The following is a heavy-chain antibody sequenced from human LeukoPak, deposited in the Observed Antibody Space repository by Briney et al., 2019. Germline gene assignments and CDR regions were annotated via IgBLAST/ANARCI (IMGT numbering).Heavy chain of an antibody. V-gene: IGHV3-30*19. CDR2: ISYDGSNK. D-gene: IGHD3-3*01. J-gene: IGHJ5*02. CDR1: GFNFNNYG. Sequence: GGSLRLFCAASGFNFNNYGMHWVRQAPGKGLEWVAVISYDGSNKYYADSVKGRFTISRDNSKNTLYLQMNSLRAEDTAVYYCARQGITIFGVVPSPHNWFDPWGQGTLVTVSS. CDR3: ARQGITIFGVVPSPHNWFDP.